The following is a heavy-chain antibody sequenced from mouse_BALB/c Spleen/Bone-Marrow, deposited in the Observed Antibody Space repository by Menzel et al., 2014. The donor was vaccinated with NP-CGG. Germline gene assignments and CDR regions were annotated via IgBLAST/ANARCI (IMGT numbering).Heavy chain of an antibody. J-gene: IGHJ3*01. V-gene: IGHV1-20*02. D-gene: IGHD1-1*01. CDR1: GYSFTGYF. CDR3: ARGYYDSSSWFAY. CDR2: INPYNGDT. Sequence: VQLQQSGPELVKPGASVKISCKASGYSFTGYFMNWVMQSHGKSLEWIGRINPYNGDTFYNQKFKGKATLTVDKSSSTAHIELRSLASEDSAVYYCARGYYDSSSWFAYWGQGTLVTVSA.